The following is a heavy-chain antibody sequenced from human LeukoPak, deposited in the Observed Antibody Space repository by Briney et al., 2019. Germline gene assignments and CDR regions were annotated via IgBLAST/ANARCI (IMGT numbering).Heavy chain of an antibody. CDR2: ISGSGGST. CDR1: GFTFSSYA. V-gene: IGHV3-23*01. Sequence: PGGSLRLSCAASGFTFSSYAMSWVRQAPGKGLEWASAISGSGGSTYYADSVKGRFTISRDNSKNTLYLQMNSLRAEDTAVYYCAKEDSTVTTYYYYGMDVWGQGTTVTVSS. J-gene: IGHJ6*02. CDR3: AKEDSTVTTYYYYGMDV. D-gene: IGHD4-17*01.